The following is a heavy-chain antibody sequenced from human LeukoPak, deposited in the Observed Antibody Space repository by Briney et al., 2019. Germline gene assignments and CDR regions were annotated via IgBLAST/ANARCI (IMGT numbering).Heavy chain of an antibody. CDR1: GGTFSSYA. CDR2: IIPIFGTA. J-gene: IGHJ6*03. D-gene: IGHD1-26*01. Sequence: SVKVSCKASGGTFSSYAISWVRQAPGQGLEWMGGIIPIFGTANYAQKFQGRVTITADESTSTAFMELSSLRSEDTAVYYCARAVSYPWSYYYYYMDVWGKGTTVTVSS. CDR3: ARAVSYPWSYYYYYMDV. V-gene: IGHV1-69*13.